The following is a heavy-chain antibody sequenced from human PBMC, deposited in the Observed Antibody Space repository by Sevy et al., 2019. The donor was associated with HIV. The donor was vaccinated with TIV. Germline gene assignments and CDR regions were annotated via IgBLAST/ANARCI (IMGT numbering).Heavy chain of an antibody. V-gene: IGHV3-7*01. CDR2: IKQDGSEK. Sequence: GGSLRLSCAASGFTFSSYWMSWVRQAPGKGLEWVANIKQDGSEKYYVDSVKGRFTISRDNAKNSLYLQMNSLRAEDTAVYYCARDGYCSSTSCYIPGMDVWDQGTTVTVSS. CDR3: ARDGYCSSTSCYIPGMDV. D-gene: IGHD2-2*03. J-gene: IGHJ6*02. CDR1: GFTFSSYW.